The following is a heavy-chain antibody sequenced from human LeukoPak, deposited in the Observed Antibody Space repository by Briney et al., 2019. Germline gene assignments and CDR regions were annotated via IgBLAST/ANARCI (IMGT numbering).Heavy chain of an antibody. J-gene: IGHJ5*02. CDR3: ARVSLGVRVTTFRWFDP. CDR1: GYTFTSYG. CDR2: ITAYNGNT. V-gene: IGHV1-18*01. D-gene: IGHD2/OR15-2a*01. Sequence: GASVKVSCKASGYTFTSYGISWVRQPPGQGLEWMGWITAYNGNTNYAQKIQGRVTMTTETSTSTAYMELRSLRSDDTAVYYCARVSLGVRVTTFRWFDPWGQGTLVTVSS.